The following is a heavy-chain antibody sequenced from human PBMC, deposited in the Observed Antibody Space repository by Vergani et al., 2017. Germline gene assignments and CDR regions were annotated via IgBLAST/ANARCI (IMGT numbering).Heavy chain of an antibody. CDR1: GFSFSSYS. V-gene: IGHV3-33*08. CDR2: IWYDGSKE. J-gene: IGHJ6*03. CDR3: ARSGYCAHGVCYMTYYYYMDV. Sequence: VQLVESGGGLVKPGGSLRLSCAASGFSFSSYSMNWVRQAPGKGLEWVAFIWYDGSKEYYADSVKGRFTISRDNSKNTLYLQMNNLRAADTAVYYCARSGYCAHGVCYMTYYYYMDVWGKGTAVTVSS. D-gene: IGHD2-8*01.